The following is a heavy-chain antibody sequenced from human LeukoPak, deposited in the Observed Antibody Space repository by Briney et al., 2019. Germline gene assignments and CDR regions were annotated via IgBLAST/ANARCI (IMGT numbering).Heavy chain of an antibody. Sequence: SETLSLTCAVYGGSFSGYYWSWIRQPPGKGLEWIGEINHSGSTNYNPSLKSRVTISVDTSKNQFSLKLSSVTAADTAVYYCASYEQLGYFDYRGQGTLVTVSS. CDR3: ASYEQLGYFDY. CDR2: INHSGST. CDR1: GGSFSGYY. J-gene: IGHJ4*02. V-gene: IGHV4-34*01. D-gene: IGHD6-13*01.